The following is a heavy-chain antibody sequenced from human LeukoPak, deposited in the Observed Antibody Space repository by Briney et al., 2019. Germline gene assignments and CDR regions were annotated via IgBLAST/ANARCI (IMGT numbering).Heavy chain of an antibody. CDR2: ISAYSGNT. V-gene: IGHV1-18*01. CDR1: GYTLTSYG. D-gene: IGHD6-6*01. Sequence: ASVKVSCKASGYTLTSYGISWARQAPGQGLEWMGWISAYSGNTNYAQKLQGRVTMTTDTSTSTAYVELRSLRSDDTAVYYCARGLAAPTSWFDPWGQGTLVTVSS. CDR3: ARGLAAPTSWFDP. J-gene: IGHJ5*02.